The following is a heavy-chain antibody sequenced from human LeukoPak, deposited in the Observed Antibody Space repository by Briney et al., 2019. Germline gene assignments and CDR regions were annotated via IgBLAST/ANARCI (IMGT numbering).Heavy chain of an antibody. D-gene: IGHD2-2*01. Sequence: PSETLSLTCAVSGGSFSGYYWSWIRQPPGKGLEWIGEINHSGSTNYNPSLKSRVTISVDTSKNQFSLKLSSVTAADTAVYYCARHLPIVVVPAVVDAFDIWGQGTMVTVSS. J-gene: IGHJ3*02. CDR3: ARHLPIVVVPAVVDAFDI. CDR2: INHSGST. CDR1: GGSFSGYY. V-gene: IGHV4-34*01.